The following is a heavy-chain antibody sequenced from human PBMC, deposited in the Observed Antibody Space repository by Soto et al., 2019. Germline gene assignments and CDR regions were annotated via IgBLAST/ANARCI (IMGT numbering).Heavy chain of an antibody. D-gene: IGHD2-15*01. Sequence: HVQLVQSGAEVKKPGASVTVSCKCSGFPFTSFFIHWVRQAPGQGLEWMGVINPSRGGARYAQKFEGRLTLTRDASSSTVYLKLTSLKSEDTALYYCVRAPIFFDIWGQGALVTVSS. V-gene: IGHV1-46*01. CDR2: INPSRGGA. CDR3: VRAPIFFDI. J-gene: IGHJ4*02. CDR1: GFPFTSFF.